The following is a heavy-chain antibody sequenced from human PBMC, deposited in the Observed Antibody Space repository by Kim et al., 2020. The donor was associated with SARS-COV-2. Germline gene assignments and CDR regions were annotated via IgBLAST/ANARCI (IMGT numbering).Heavy chain of an antibody. D-gene: IGHD3-3*01. CDR1: GFTFSSYE. CDR3: ARGARSGYSLVGC. V-gene: IGHV3-48*03. J-gene: IGHJ4*02. CDR2: INSGGSMT. Sequence: GGSLRLSCTASGFTFSSYEMNWVRQAPGTGLEWVSYINSGGSMTYYADSVKGRFTVSRDNAHNSLYLQMNSLRVEDTAVYYCARGARSGYSLVGCWGQGTLVTVSS.